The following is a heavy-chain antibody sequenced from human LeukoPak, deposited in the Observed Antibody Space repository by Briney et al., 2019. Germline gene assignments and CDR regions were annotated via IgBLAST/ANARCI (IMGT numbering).Heavy chain of an antibody. Sequence: SETLSLTCTVSGGSISNYYWSWIRQPPGKGLEWIGNIHYSGSTNYNPSLKSRVTISVDTSKNQFSLKLSSVTATDTAVYYCARDAPELRTAFDIWGQGTMVTVSS. D-gene: IGHD1-7*01. V-gene: IGHV4-59*01. CDR1: GGSISNYY. CDR3: ARDAPELRTAFDI. CDR2: IHYSGST. J-gene: IGHJ3*02.